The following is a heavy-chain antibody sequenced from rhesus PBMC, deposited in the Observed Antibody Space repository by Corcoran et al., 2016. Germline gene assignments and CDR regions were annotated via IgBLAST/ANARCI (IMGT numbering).Heavy chain of an antibody. Sequence: QVQLQESGPGVVKPSETLSLTCAVSGGSISSGYDWRWIRQPPGKGLEWIGYILGSSGSTNDNPYLKNRVIISKDASKNQFSLKLSSVTAADTAVYYCARDFTDDYGYYYTPFDYWGQGVLVTVSS. V-gene: IGHV4-76*01. D-gene: IGHD3-9*01. J-gene: IGHJ4*01. CDR3: ARDFTDDYGYYYTPFDY. CDR2: ILGSSGST. CDR1: GGSISSGYD.